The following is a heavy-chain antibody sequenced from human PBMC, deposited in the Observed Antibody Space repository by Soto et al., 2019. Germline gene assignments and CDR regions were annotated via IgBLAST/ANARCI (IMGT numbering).Heavy chain of an antibody. Sequence: PSETLSLTCTVSGGSITRGGYCWYWIRQHPGKGLEWIGYICYSGNTYYNPSLKSRVTISVDTSKNQFSLKLSSVTAADTAVYYCARELTESFDYWGQGTLVTVS. V-gene: IGHV4-31*03. J-gene: IGHJ4*02. CDR3: ARELTESFDY. CDR1: GGSITRGGYC. CDR2: ICYSGNT.